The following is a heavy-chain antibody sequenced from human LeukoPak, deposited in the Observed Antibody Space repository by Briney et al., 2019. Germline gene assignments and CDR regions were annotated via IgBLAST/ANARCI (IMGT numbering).Heavy chain of an antibody. V-gene: IGHV3-9*01. Sequence: PGGSLRLSCAASGFTFANYAMHWVRQVPGKGLEWVSGIRWNSGGIAYADSVKGRFTISRDNAKNSLYLQMNSLRAEDTALYYCAKEGDDCVNGICRYFDSWGPGTLVTVSS. CDR1: GFTFANYA. CDR3: AKEGDDCVNGICRYFDS. J-gene: IGHJ4*02. CDR2: IRWNSGGI. D-gene: IGHD2-8*01.